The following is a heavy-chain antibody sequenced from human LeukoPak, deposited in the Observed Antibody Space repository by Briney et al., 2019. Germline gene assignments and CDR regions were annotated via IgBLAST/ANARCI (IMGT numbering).Heavy chain of an antibody. D-gene: IGHD3-10*02. CDR3: AELGITMIGGV. J-gene: IGHJ6*04. CDR2: ISSSGSTI. CDR1: GFTVTSNS. V-gene: IGHV3-48*04. Sequence: RGSLRLSCTVSGFTVTSNSMNWVRQAPGKGLEWVSYISSSGSTIYYADSVKGRSTISRDNAKNSLYLQMNSLRAEDTAVYYCAELGITMIGGVWGKGTTVTISS.